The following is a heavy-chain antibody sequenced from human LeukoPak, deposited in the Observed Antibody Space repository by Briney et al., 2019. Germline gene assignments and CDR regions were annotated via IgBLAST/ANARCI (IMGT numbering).Heavy chain of an antibody. Sequence: PGGSLRLSCAASEFTFSSYAMSWVRQAPGKGLDWVSAISGSGGSTYYADSVKGRFTISRDNSRNTLYLQMNSLRAVDTALYYCAKDQFDSISMIVWGQGTLVTVSS. J-gene: IGHJ4*02. CDR1: EFTFSSYA. D-gene: IGHD3-22*01. V-gene: IGHV3-23*01. CDR2: ISGSGGST. CDR3: AKDQFDSISMIV.